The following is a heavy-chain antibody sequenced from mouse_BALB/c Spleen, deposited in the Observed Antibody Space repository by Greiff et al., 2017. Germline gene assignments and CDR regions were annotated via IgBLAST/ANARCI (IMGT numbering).Heavy chain of an antibody. D-gene: IGHD4-1*01. J-gene: IGHJ1*01. CDR1: GFTFSSFG. CDR2: ISSGSSTI. Sequence: EVQRVESGGGLVKPGGSLKLSCAASGFTFSSFGMHWVRQAPEKGLEWVAYISSGSSTIYYADTVKGRFTISRDNPKNTLFLQMTSLRSEDTAMYYCARSNWYWYFDVWGAGTTVTVSS. CDR3: ARSNWYWYFDV. V-gene: IGHV5-17*02.